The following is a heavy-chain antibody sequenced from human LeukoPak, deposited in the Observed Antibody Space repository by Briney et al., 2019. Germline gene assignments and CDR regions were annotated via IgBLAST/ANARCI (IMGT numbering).Heavy chain of an antibody. Sequence: SQTLSLTCAISGDSVSCNSAAWNWIRQSPTRGLEWLGRTYYRSKWYNDYAVSVKSRITINPDTSKNQFSLQLNSVTPEDTAVYYCARSVVVIAIPPRYFDYWGQGTLVTVSS. CDR1: GDSVSCNSAA. CDR3: ARSVVVIAIPPRYFDY. D-gene: IGHD2-21*01. V-gene: IGHV6-1*01. CDR2: TYYRSKWYN. J-gene: IGHJ4*02.